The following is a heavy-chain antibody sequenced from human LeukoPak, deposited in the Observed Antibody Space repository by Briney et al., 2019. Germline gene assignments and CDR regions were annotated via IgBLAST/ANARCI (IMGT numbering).Heavy chain of an antibody. CDR3: ALSVAGRNWFDP. Sequence: NPSQTLSLTCAVSGGSISSGGYSWSRIRQPPGKGLEWIGYIYHSGSTYYNPSLKSRVTISVDRSKNQFSLKLSSVTAADTAVYYCALSVAGRNWFDPWGQGTLVTVSS. CDR1: GGSISSGGYS. V-gene: IGHV4-30-2*01. J-gene: IGHJ5*02. D-gene: IGHD3-10*01. CDR2: IYHSGST.